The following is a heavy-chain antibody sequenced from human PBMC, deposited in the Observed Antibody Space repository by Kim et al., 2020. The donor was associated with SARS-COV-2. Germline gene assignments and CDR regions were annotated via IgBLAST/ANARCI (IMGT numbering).Heavy chain of an antibody. CDR2: IWYDGSNE. V-gene: IGHV3-33*07. D-gene: IGHD4-4*01. CDR1: GFTFSKYG. CDR3: ARGREQQVVTVCFYP. Sequence: GGSLRLSCTASGFTFSKYGMYWVRQAPGKGLEWVSFIWYDGSNEYYADSVRGRFTISRDNSNNTLYLQMNSLRAEDTAMYFCARGREQQVVTVCFYPWG. J-gene: IGHJ5*02.